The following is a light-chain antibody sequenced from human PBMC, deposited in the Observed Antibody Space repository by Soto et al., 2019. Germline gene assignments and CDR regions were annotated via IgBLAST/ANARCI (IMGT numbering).Light chain of an antibody. CDR3: QQTYTTPYT. J-gene: IGKJ2*01. Sequence: DIQMTQSPSSLSAFMGDRVTITCRAAQSISTYLNWYQQKPGKAPNLLIYAASSLQDGVTSRFSGSGSGTYFSLTISTLQPEVLATYYWQQTYTTPYTFGQGTKLEIK. CDR2: AAS. V-gene: IGKV1-39*01. CDR1: QSISTY.